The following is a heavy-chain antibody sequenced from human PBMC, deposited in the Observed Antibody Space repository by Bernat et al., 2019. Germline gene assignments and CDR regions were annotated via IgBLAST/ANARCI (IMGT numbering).Heavy chain of an antibody. J-gene: IGHJ3*02. CDR1: GFTFSSYA. V-gene: IGHV3-48*04. CDR3: ARDPYGDYASIHDAFDI. D-gene: IGHD4-17*01. CDR2: ISSSSSYT. Sequence: EVQLLESGGGLVQPGGSLRLSCAASGFTFSSYAMSWVRQAPGKGLEWVSYISSSSSYTNYADSVKGRFTISRDNAKNSLYLQMNSLRAEDTAVYYCARDPYGDYASIHDAFDIWGQGTMVTVSS.